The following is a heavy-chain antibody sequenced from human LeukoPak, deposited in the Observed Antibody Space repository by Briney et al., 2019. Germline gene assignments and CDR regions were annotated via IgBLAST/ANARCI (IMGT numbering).Heavy chain of an antibody. J-gene: IGHJ4*02. Sequence: PSETLSLTCTVSGGSISSGGYYWSWIRQHPGKGLEFIGYIFYSGTTYYNPSLKSRVSISLDTSLNQFSLKVISVTAEDTAVYFCARDQWRLFDYWGQGTLVAVSS. D-gene: IGHD2-21*02. V-gene: IGHV4-31*03. CDR2: IFYSGTT. CDR3: ARDQWRLFDY. CDR1: GGSISSGGYY.